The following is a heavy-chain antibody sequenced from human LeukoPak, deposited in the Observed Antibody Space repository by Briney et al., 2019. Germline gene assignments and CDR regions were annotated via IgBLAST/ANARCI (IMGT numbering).Heavy chain of an antibody. D-gene: IGHD3-16*01. Sequence: GGSLRLSCAASGFTFSSYGMHWGRQAPGKGLEWGAVISYDGSNKYYADSVKGRFTISRDNSQNTLYLQMNSLRAEDTAVYYCAFLRRGAFDYWGQGTLVTVSS. CDR1: GFTFSSYG. J-gene: IGHJ4*02. CDR3: AFLRRGAFDY. V-gene: IGHV3-30*03. CDR2: ISYDGSNK.